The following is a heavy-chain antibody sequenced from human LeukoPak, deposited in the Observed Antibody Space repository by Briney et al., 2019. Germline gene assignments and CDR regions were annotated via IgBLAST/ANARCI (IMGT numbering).Heavy chain of an antibody. Sequence: GGSLRLSCAASGFTFSSYAMSWVRQAPGKGLEWVGFIRTKPNGGTAEYAASVKGRFTISGDDSRSIAYLQMNSLQTEDTAVYYCTRAHYSSGWIDYWGRGTLVTVSS. CDR2: IRTKPNGGTA. J-gene: IGHJ4*02. CDR3: TRAHYSSGWIDY. D-gene: IGHD6-19*01. V-gene: IGHV3-49*04. CDR1: GFTFSSYA.